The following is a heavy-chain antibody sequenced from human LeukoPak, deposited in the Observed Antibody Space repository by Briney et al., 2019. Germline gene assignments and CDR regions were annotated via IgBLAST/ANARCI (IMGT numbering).Heavy chain of an antibody. D-gene: IGHD5-18*01. Sequence: SETLSLSCAAYGGSFSGYYLRWIRQPPGKGLEWVGEINHSGSTYYHPSLKSRVTISVDTSKNHFSLQLSCVNAADTGVYYCARGHGCSYGYRWFDPWGQGTLVTVSS. CDR2: INHSGST. J-gene: IGHJ5*02. CDR3: ARGHGCSYGYRWFDP. CDR1: GGSFSGYY. V-gene: IGHV4-34*01.